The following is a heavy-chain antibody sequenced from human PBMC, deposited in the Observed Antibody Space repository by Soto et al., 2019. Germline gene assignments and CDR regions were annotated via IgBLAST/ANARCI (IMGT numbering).Heavy chain of an antibody. Sequence: ASVRVSCKASGVSFTGYYIHWLRQAPGQGLEWMGWINAHSGGTEYAQKFQGRVTLTRDTSISTAYMTLSSLRSDDTAIYYCAKDLTRKPAYWLDPSGQGTKVTVSS. CDR2: INAHSGGT. V-gene: IGHV1-2*02. CDR3: AKDLTRKPAYWLDP. J-gene: IGHJ5*02. D-gene: IGHD3-16*01. CDR1: GVSFTGYY.